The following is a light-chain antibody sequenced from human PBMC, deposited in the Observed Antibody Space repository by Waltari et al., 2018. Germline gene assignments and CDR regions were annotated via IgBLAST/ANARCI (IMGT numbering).Light chain of an antibody. J-gene: IGLJ3*02. CDR2: NDN. V-gene: IGLV1-51*01. CDR1: SPTIGRNS. CDR3: ASWDSSLFAGV. Sequence: QSVLTQPPSVSAASGQNITISCSGSSPTIGRNSVSWFLQLPGTAPKLLIFNDNERPSEIPARFSGSRSGPSATLHITGLQSGDEADYYCASWDSSLFAGVFGGGTKLTVL.